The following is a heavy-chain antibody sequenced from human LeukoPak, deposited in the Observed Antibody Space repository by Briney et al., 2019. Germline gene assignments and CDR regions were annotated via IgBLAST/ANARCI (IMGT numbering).Heavy chain of an antibody. CDR1: GFTFSSYS. V-gene: IGHV3-48*02. CDR2: IRSSGSPI. CDR3: VRDPDALDF. J-gene: IGHJ4*02. Sequence: PGGSLRLSCAASGFTFSSYSMNWVREAPGKGLEWVAYIRSSGSPIYYADSVKGRFTISRDNAKNSLYLQMNSLRDEDTAVYYCVRDPDALDFWGQGTPVTVSS.